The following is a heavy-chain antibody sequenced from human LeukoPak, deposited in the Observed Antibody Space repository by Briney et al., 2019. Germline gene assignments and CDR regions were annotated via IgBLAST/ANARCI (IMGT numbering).Heavy chain of an antibody. J-gene: IGHJ4*02. CDR1: GYTFTGYY. V-gene: IGHV1-2*02. Sequence: ASVKVSCKASGYTFTGYYMHWVRRAPGQGLEWMGWINPNSGGTNYAQKFQGRVTMTRDTSISTAYMELSRLRSDDTAVYYCARDLRYYDSSGYYYWGQGTLVTVSS. CDR3: ARDLRYYDSSGYYY. CDR2: INPNSGGT. D-gene: IGHD3-22*01.